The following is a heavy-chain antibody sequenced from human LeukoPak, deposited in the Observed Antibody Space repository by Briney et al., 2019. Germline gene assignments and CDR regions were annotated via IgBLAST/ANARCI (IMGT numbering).Heavy chain of an antibody. D-gene: IGHD2/OR15-2a*01. CDR2: IRTKPNNYAT. Sequence: GGSLRLSCAASGFTFSDSSIHWVRQASGKGLEWVGRIRTKPNNYATAYAASVQGKFTISRDDSANTAWLQMNSLRTEDTAVYYCAGQENKDFYHMDVWGKGTTVTVSS. CDR1: GFTFSDSS. J-gene: IGHJ6*03. CDR3: AGQENKDFYHMDV. V-gene: IGHV3-73*01.